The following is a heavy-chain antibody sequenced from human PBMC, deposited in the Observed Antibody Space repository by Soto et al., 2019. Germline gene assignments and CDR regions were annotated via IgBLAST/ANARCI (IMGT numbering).Heavy chain of an antibody. Sequence: QVQLVESGGGLVKPGGSLRLSCAASGFTFSDYYMSWIRQAPGKGLEWVAYISSSGSTIYYADSVKGRFTISRDNAKNSLYLQMNSLRAEDTAVYYCANTLPTIKLVRDYYYMDVWGKGTTVTVSS. J-gene: IGHJ6*03. V-gene: IGHV3-11*01. CDR1: GFTFSDYY. CDR2: ISSSGSTI. D-gene: IGHD5-12*01. CDR3: ANTLPTIKLVRDYYYMDV.